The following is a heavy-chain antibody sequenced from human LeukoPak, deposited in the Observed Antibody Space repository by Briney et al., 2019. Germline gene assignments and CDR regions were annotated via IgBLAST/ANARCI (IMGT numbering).Heavy chain of an antibody. D-gene: IGHD3-22*01. Sequence: ASVKVSCKASGGTFSSYAISWVRQAPGQGLEWMGGIIPIFGTANYAQKFQGRVTITTGESTSTAYMELSSLRSEDTAVYYCARDSSGYSLWFDPWGQGTLVTVSS. CDR3: ARDSSGYSLWFDP. CDR2: IIPIFGTA. J-gene: IGHJ5*02. V-gene: IGHV1-69*05. CDR1: GGTFSSYA.